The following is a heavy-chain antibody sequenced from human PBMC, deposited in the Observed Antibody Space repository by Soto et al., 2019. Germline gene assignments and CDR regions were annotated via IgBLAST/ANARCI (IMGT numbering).Heavy chain of an antibody. CDR1: GFSLSTSGVG. CDR3: THRPPYYDILTGYFHNWFDP. CDR2: IYWNDDK. Sequence: QITLKESGPTLVKPTQTLTLTCTFSGFSLSTSGVGVGWIRQPPGKALEWIALIYWNDDKRYSPSLKSMLTITKDTSKNQVVLTMTNMDPVDTATYYCTHRPPYYDILTGYFHNWFDPWGQGTLVTVSS. D-gene: IGHD3-9*01. V-gene: IGHV2-5*01. J-gene: IGHJ5*02.